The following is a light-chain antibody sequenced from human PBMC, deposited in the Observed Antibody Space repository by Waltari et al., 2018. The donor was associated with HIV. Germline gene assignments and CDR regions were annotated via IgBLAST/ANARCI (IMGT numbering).Light chain of an antibody. V-gene: IGLV2-23*03. J-gene: IGLJ1*01. CDR1: NSDVGSYNL. CDR3: CSYAGSNTFV. Sequence: SGSPGQSITISCTGTNSDVGSYNLVSWYQQHPGKAPKLMIYEGSKRPSGVSNRFSGSKSGNTASLTISGLQAEDEADYYCCSYAGSNTFVFGTGTKVTVL. CDR2: EGS.